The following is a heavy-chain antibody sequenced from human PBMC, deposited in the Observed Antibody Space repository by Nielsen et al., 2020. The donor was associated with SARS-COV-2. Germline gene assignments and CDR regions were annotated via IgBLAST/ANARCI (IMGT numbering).Heavy chain of an antibody. V-gene: IGHV3-30-3*01. CDR3: ARDGSGWYIGY. CDR1: GFTFSSYA. Sequence: GESLTISCAASGFTFSSYAMHWVRQAPGKGLEWVAVISYDGSNNYYADSVKGRFTISRDNSKNTLYLQMNSLRAEDTAVYYCARDGSGWYIGYWGQGTLVTVSS. D-gene: IGHD6-19*01. CDR2: ISYDGSNN. J-gene: IGHJ4*02.